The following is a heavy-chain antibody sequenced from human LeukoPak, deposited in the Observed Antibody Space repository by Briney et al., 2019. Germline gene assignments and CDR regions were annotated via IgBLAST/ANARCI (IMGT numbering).Heavy chain of an antibody. Sequence: SETLSLTCNVSGYSISRNFYWGGSRPPQGKGRGGIGSNLNTGTTFYHPSLQSRTTISVHTSTTPFSLKLQSFTAADTAVYFCSRGGKYYDSFGHGAPLDNWFARWGPAILVTVSS. CDR3: SRGGKYYDSFGHGAPLDNWFAR. CDR1: GYSISRNFY. V-gene: IGHV4-38-2*02. D-gene: IGHD3-16*01. CDR2: NLNTGTT. J-gene: IGHJ5*02.